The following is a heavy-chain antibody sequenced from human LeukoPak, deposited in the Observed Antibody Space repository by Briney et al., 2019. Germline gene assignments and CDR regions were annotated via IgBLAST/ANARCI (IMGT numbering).Heavy chain of an antibody. D-gene: IGHD4-17*01. J-gene: IGHJ3*02. CDR2: IYHSGST. CDR1: GGSISSSNW. CDR3: ARVNYGDYDDAFDI. V-gene: IGHV4-4*02. Sequence: SGTLSLTCAVSGGSISSSNWWSWVRQPPGKGLEWIGEIYHSGSTNYNPSLKSRVTISVDKSKNQFSLKLSSVTAADTAVYYCARVNYGDYDDAFDIWGQGTMVTVSS.